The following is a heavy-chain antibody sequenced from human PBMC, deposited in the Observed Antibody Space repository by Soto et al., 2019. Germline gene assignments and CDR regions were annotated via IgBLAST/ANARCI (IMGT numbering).Heavy chain of an antibody. J-gene: IGHJ4*02. CDR2: ISASSSYI. D-gene: IGHD5-12*01. V-gene: IGHV3-21*01. CDR1: GFTFSSYS. CDR3: APGSIVATSLTPFDF. Sequence: EVQLVESGGGLVKPGGSLRLSCAASGFTFSSYSMNWVRQAPGKGLEWVSSISASSSYIYYADSVKGRFTVSRDNAKNSLYLQINSLRDEDTAVYYCAPGSIVATSLTPFDFWGQGTLVIVSS.